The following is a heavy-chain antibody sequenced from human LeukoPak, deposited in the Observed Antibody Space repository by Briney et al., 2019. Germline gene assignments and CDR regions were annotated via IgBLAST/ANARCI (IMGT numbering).Heavy chain of an antibody. CDR1: GFTFSSYW. J-gene: IGHJ5*02. D-gene: IGHD3-10*01. CDR3: AKEGTPHVSTWYDL. Sequence: GGSLRLSCVASGFTFSSYWMSWLRQAPGKGLEWVANINQDGSDKYYVDSVRGRFTISRDNAKRSLYLQMNILRTEDTAVYYCAKEGTPHVSTWYDLWGQGTQVIVSS. V-gene: IGHV3-7*01. CDR2: INQDGSDK.